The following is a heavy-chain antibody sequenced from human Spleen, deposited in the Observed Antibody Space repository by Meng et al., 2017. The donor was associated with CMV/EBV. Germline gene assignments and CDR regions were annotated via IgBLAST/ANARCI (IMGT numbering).Heavy chain of an antibody. Sequence: EVRLLESGGGSVQPGGSLRLSCAASGFALGSYAMSWVRQAPGKGLEWVSGIDSGGSTYYADSVKGRFTISRDNSKNTLYLQMNSLRAEDTAVYYCARDYFNFCRYFDYWGQGTLVTVSS. CDR2: IDSGGST. V-gene: IGHV3-23*01. CDR1: GFALGSYA. CDR3: ARDYFNFCRYFDY. D-gene: IGHD2/OR15-2a*01. J-gene: IGHJ4*02.